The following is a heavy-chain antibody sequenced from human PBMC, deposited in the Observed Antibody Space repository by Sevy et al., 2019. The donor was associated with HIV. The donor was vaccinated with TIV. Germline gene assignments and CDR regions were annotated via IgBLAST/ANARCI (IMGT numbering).Heavy chain of an antibody. J-gene: IGHJ4*02. V-gene: IGHV3-11*01. D-gene: IGHD5-18*01. CDR3: ARVQLWPKGPIDY. CDR2: ISSSGSTI. Sequence: GGSLRLSCAASGFTFSDYYMSWIRQAPGKGLEWVSYISSSGSTIYYADSVKGRFTISRDNAKNSLYLQTNSLRAEDTAVYYCARVQLWPKGPIDYWGQGTLVTVSS. CDR1: GFTFSDYY.